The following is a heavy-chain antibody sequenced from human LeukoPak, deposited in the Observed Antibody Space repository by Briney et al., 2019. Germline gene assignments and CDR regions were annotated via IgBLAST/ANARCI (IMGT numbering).Heavy chain of an antibody. V-gene: IGHV1-24*01. D-gene: IGHD3-3*01. J-gene: IGHJ3*02. CDR3: ATLTLEWLFNAFDI. CDR2: FDPEDGET. CDR1: GYTLTELS. Sequence: ASVKVSCKVSGYTLTELSMHWGRQAPGKGLEWMGGFDPEDGETIYAQKFQGRVTMTEDTSTDTAYMELSSLRSEDTAVYYCATLTLEWLFNAFDIWGQGTMVTVSS.